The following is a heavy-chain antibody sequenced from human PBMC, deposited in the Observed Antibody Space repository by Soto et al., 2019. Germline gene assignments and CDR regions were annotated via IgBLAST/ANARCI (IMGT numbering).Heavy chain of an antibody. CDR3: ARQTTETTVTTEYYGMDV. Sequence: PGESLKISCNGSGYSFTSYWIGWVRQMPGKGLEWMGIIYPGDSDTRYSPSFQGQVTISADKSISTAYLQWSSLKASDTAMYYCARQTTETTVTTEYYGMDVWGQGTKVTVSS. CDR2: IYPGDSDT. D-gene: IGHD4-17*01. V-gene: IGHV5-51*01. CDR1: GYSFTSYW. J-gene: IGHJ6*02.